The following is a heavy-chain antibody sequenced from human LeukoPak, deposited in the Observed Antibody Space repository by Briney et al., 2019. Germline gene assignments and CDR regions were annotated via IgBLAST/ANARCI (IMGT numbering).Heavy chain of an antibody. CDR1: GFTFRASA. D-gene: IGHD3-22*01. CDR3: AAQVNYHDSTVWDP. J-gene: IGHJ5*02. V-gene: IGHV1-58*01. Sequence: ASVKVSCKASGFTFRASAVQWVRQARGQRLEWIGWIVVGSGNTNYAQKFQERVTISRDMSTSTAYMELSSLRSEDTAVYYCAAQVNYHDSTVWDPWGQGTLVTVSS. CDR2: IVVGSGNT.